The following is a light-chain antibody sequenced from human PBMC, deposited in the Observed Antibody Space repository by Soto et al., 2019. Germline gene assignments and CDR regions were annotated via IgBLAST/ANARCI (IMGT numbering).Light chain of an antibody. Sequence: EIVLTQSPGTLSLSPGERATLSCRASQSVSSSYLAWYQQTPGQAPRLLIYGASSRATGIPDRFSGSGSGTDFTLTISRLEPEEFAGYYCQQYGSSRTWTFGQGTKVEIK. CDR1: QSVSSSY. V-gene: IGKV3-20*01. CDR2: GAS. CDR3: QQYGSSRTWT. J-gene: IGKJ1*01.